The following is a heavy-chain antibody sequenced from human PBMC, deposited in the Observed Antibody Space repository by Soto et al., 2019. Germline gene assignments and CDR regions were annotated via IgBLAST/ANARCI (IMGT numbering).Heavy chain of an antibody. D-gene: IGHD2-21*02. CDR2: IIAIHGIT. J-gene: IGHJ3*02. CDR3: ARDSAVVVTAIDAFDI. Sequence: ASVKVSCKVSGYTLTELSMHWVRQAPGQGLEWMGRIIAIHGITNYAQKFQGRVTMTTDTSTSTAYMELRSLRSDDTAVYYCARDSAVVVTAIDAFDIWGQGTMVTV. V-gene: IGHV1-18*01. CDR1: GYTLTELS.